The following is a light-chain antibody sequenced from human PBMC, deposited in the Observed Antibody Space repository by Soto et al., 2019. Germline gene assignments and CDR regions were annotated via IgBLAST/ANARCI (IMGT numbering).Light chain of an antibody. V-gene: IGLV2-14*01. CDR1: SSDVGGYNY. J-gene: IGLJ1*01. Sequence: QSALAQPASVSGSPGQSITISCTGTSSDVGGYNYVSWYHQHPGKAPKLMIYEVSDRPSGVSNRFSGSKSGNTASLTISGLQAEDEADYYCSSYTITSTYVFGTGTKVTVL. CDR2: EVS. CDR3: SSYTITSTYV.